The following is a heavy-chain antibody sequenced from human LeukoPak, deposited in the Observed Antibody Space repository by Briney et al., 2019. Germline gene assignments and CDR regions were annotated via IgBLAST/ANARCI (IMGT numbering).Heavy chain of an antibody. V-gene: IGHV3-48*03. D-gene: IGHD3-22*01. CDR1: GFTFSSYE. CDR2: ISSSGSTI. J-gene: IGHJ4*02. Sequence: GGSLRLSCAASGFTFSSYEMNWVRQAPGKGLEWVSYISSSGSTIYYADSVKGRFTISRDNSKNTLYLQMNSLRAEDTAVYYCAKDMIVVVSEDYWGQGTLVTVSS. CDR3: AKDMIVVVSEDY.